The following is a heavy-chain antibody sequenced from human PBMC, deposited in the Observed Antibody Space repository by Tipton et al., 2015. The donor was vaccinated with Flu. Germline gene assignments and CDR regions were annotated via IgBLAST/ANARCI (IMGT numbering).Heavy chain of an antibody. V-gene: IGHV4-59*08. Sequence: TLSLTCTVSGGSISSYYWSWIRQPPGKGLEWIGYIYYSGSTNYNPSLKSRVTISVDTSKNQFSLKLSSVTAADTAVYYCARTPTWNPYYDFWSGLDYAFDIWGQGTMVTVSS. J-gene: IGHJ3*02. CDR1: GGSISSYY. CDR2: IYYSGST. CDR3: ARTPTWNPYYDFWSGLDYAFDI. D-gene: IGHD3-3*01.